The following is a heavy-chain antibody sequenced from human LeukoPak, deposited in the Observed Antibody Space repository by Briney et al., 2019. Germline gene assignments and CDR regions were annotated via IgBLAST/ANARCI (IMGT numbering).Heavy chain of an antibody. J-gene: IGHJ4*02. CDR2: ISYDGSNK. V-gene: IGHV3-30*04. CDR1: GFTFSSYA. CDR3: ARDEYGSSWSFDY. Sequence: PGGSLRLSCAASGFTFSSYAMHWVRQAPGKGLEWVAVISYDGSNKYYADSVKGRFTISRDNSKNTLYLQMNSLRAEDTAVYYCARDEYGSSWSFDYWGQGTLVTVSS. D-gene: IGHD6-13*01.